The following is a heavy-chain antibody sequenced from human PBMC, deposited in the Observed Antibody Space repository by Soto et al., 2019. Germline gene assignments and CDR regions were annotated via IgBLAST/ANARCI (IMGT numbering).Heavy chain of an antibody. CDR1: GYPFTSFP. CDR3: ARERLEEMQNILPYFDI. J-gene: IGHJ4*02. D-gene: IGHD2-21*01. CDR2: ITSHNGRT. Sequence: SSVKVSCKASGYPFTSFPVSWVRQAPGQGLEWMGSITSHNGRTEYAQKFQGRVTMTRDTSTSTVYMELKSLRFDDTAVYYCARERLEEMQNILPYFDIWGQRSLVTVSS. V-gene: IGHV1-18*04.